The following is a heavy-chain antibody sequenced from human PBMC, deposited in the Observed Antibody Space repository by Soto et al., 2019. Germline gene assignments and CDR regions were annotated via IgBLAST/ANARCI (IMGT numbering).Heavy chain of an antibody. CDR2: VSSTGTSP. J-gene: IGHJ3*01. D-gene: IGHD3-22*01. CDR3: AKARNSGGYYYVEDFEV. CDR1: GFTFSNYA. V-gene: IGHV3-23*01. Sequence: PGGSLRLSCSASGFTFSNYAMSWVRQSQGKGLEWVSGVSSTGTSPYYAGSVQGRFTISRDKSKNMFYLQMKSLRAEDTAIYYCAKARNSGGYYYVEDFEVWGQGTMVTVSS.